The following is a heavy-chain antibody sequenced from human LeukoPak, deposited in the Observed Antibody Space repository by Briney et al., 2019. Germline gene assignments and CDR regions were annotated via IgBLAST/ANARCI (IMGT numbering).Heavy chain of an antibody. CDR1: GYTFTSYD. V-gene: IGHV1-8*01. D-gene: IGHD6-19*01. Sequence: ASLKVSCKDSGYTFTSYDINWVRQAPGQGLEWMGWMNPNSGNTGYAQKFQGRVTMTRNTSISTAYMELSSLRSADTAVYYCASGWLVRTGRYYYYYMVVWGKGTTVTVSS. CDR3: ASGWLVRTGRYYYYYMVV. J-gene: IGHJ6*03. CDR2: MNPNSGNT.